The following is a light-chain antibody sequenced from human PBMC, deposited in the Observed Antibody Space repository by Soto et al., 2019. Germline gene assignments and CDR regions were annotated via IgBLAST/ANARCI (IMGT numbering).Light chain of an antibody. CDR2: AAS. V-gene: IGKV1-39*01. Sequence: DIQLTQSPSFLSASVGDRVTITGRASQSISSYLNWYQQKPGKAPKLLIYAASSLQSGVPSRFSGSGSGTDFTLTISSLQPEDFATYYCQQSYSTLSITFGQGTRLEI. CDR1: QSISSY. J-gene: IGKJ5*01. CDR3: QQSYSTLSIT.